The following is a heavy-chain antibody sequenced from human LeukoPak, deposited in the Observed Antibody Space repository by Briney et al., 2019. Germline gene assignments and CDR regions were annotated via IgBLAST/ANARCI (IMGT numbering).Heavy chain of an antibody. D-gene: IGHD3-3*01. V-gene: IGHV4/OR15-8*01. CDR1: AGSVTSNNW. J-gene: IGHJ4*02. CDR3: AIEGGFFRPLDS. CDR2: VLLDAMP. Sequence: SETLSLTCGVSAGSVTSNNWWPWVRQPPGRGLESLVLVLLDAMPTYYPSLKSPLTMSLNLSYTHVSLKLTSVTAADTAVYYCAIEGGFFRPLDSSGQGTLVTVSS.